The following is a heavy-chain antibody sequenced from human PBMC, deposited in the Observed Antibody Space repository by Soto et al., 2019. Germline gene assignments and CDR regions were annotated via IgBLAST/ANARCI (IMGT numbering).Heavy chain of an antibody. Sequence: QVPLQESGPRLVRPSGTLSLTWTVSSGSISTANWWSWVRQPPGRGLEWIGEIYHSGSTNYNLSLKSRVTLSVAKSQNQCSLKLSSVPAADTATYYCARRGGGVVLAATTPFDYWGQGTLVTVSS. CDR3: ARRGGGVVLAATTPFDY. V-gene: IGHV4-4*02. D-gene: IGHD2-15*01. J-gene: IGHJ4*02. CDR1: SGSISTANW. CDR2: IYHSGST.